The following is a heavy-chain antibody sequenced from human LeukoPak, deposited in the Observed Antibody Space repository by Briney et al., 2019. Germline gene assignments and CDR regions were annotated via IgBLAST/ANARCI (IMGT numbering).Heavy chain of an antibody. CDR2: INPNSGGT. Sequence: ASVKVSCKASGYTFTGYYMHWVRQAPGRGLEWMGWINPNSGGTNYAQKLQGRVTMTTDTSTSTAYMELRSLRSDDTAVYYCAREMVYYDSSGYYAAFDIWGQGTMVTVSS. CDR3: AREMVYYDSSGYYAAFDI. D-gene: IGHD3-22*01. V-gene: IGHV1-2*02. CDR1: GYTFTGYY. J-gene: IGHJ3*02.